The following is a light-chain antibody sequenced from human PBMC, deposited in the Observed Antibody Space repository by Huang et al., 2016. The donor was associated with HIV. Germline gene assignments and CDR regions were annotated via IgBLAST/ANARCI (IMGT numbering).Light chain of an antibody. CDR1: QNITKS. CDR3: QQSFSVPRT. Sequence: DIQMTQSPPSLSASVGDRVTFTCRADQNITKSFNWYQQKPGKSPKLLIYTVSTLESGVPSRFSGSGSGSRFTLNIGKLQPEDFATYYCQQSFSVPRTFG. J-gene: IGKJ1*01. V-gene: IGKV1-39*01. CDR2: TVS.